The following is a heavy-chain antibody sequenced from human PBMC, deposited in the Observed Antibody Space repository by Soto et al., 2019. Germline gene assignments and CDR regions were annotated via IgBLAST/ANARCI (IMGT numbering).Heavy chain of an antibody. CDR2: INHSGST. Sequence: PSETLSLTCAFYGGSFSGYYWSWIRQPPGKGLEWIGEINHSGSTNYNPSLKSRVTISVDRSKNQFSLKLSSVTAADTAVYYCARSQTTVTSYDYWGQGTLVTVS. J-gene: IGHJ4*02. V-gene: IGHV4-34*01. CDR3: ARSQTTVTSYDY. D-gene: IGHD4-17*01. CDR1: GGSFSGYY.